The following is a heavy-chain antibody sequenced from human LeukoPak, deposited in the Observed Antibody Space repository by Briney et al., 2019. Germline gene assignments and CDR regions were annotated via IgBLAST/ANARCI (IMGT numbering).Heavy chain of an antibody. CDR2: ISGSGGGT. J-gene: IGHJ5*01. V-gene: IGHV3-23*01. CDR1: GFTLSTYA. Sequence: GGSLRLSCAASGFTLSTYAISWVRQAAGKGLEWVSLISGSGGGTYYADSVKGRFTISRDNSKNTLYLQMNSLRAEDTAVYFCARGTAAAANRNWFDSWGQGTLVTVSS. D-gene: IGHD6-13*01. CDR3: ARGTAAAANRNWFDS.